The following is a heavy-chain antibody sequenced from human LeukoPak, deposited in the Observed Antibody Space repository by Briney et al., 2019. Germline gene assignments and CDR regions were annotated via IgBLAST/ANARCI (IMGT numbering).Heavy chain of an antibody. Sequence: GSLRPSCAASGFTVSSNYMSWVRQAPGTGLEWGSVIYSGGSTYYADSVKGRFTISRDNSKNTLYLQMNSLRAEDTAVYYCARIDDSSGYEYDYWGQGTLVTVSS. J-gene: IGHJ4*02. CDR3: ARIDDSSGYEYDY. CDR1: GFTVSSNY. V-gene: IGHV3-53*01. CDR2: IYSGGST. D-gene: IGHD3-22*01.